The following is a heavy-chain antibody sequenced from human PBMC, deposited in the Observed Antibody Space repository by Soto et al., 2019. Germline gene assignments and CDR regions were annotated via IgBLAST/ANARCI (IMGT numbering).Heavy chain of an antibody. CDR1: GFTFSSYG. D-gene: IGHD3-16*01. CDR2: ISYDGSNK. Sequence: QPGGSLRLSCAASGFTFSSYGMHWVRQAPGKGLEWVAVISYDGSNKYYADSVKGRFTISRDNSKNTLYLQMNSLRAEDTAVYYCAKDLGLGDQPDYWGQGTLVTVSS. V-gene: IGHV3-30*18. J-gene: IGHJ4*02. CDR3: AKDLGLGDQPDY.